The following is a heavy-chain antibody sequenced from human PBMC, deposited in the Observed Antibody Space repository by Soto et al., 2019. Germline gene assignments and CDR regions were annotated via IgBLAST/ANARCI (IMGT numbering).Heavy chain of an antibody. J-gene: IGHJ5*02. D-gene: IGHD2-2*02. Sequence: SETLSLTCTFSVVSISSGDYYWSWIRQPPWKGLEWIGYIYYSGSTYYNPSLKSRVTISVDTSKNQFSLKLSSVTAADTAVYYCARGYCSSTSCYRAIGDPFEPWGQATLVIVSS. V-gene: IGHV4-30-4*01. CDR2: IYYSGST. CDR1: VVSISSGDYY. CDR3: ARGYCSSTSCYRAIGDPFEP.